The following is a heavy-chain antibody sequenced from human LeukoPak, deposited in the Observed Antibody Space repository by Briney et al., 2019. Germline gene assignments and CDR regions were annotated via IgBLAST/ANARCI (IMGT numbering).Heavy chain of an antibody. Sequence: GGSLRLSCAASGFTLSSNYMSWVRQAPGKGLEWVSVIYSGGSTYYSDSVKGRFTISRDNSKNTLYLQMNSLSAQDTAVYYCASRSTSCYYYYYGMDVWGQGTTVTVSS. D-gene: IGHD2-2*01. CDR2: IYSGGST. CDR1: GFTLSSNY. CDR3: ASRSTSCYYYYYGMDV. V-gene: IGHV3-66*02. J-gene: IGHJ6*02.